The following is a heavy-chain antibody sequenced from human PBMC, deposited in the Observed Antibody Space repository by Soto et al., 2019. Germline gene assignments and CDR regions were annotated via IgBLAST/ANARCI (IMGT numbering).Heavy chain of an antibody. Sequence: QVQLVQSGAEEKKPGASVKVSCKASGYTFTGYAMHWVRQAPGQRLAWMGWINAGNGNTKYSQQFQGRVTITRDTSASTAYMELSSLRSEDTAVYYCARAVAVAADFDYWGQGTLVTVSS. J-gene: IGHJ4*02. CDR2: INAGNGNT. CDR3: ARAVAVAADFDY. D-gene: IGHD6-19*01. V-gene: IGHV1-3*05. CDR1: GYTFTGYA.